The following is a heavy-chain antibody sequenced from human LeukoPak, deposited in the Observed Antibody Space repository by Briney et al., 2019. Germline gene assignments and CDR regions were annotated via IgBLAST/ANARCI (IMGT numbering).Heavy chain of an antibody. CDR3: ARGDWQQLASYYYYYMDV. V-gene: IGHV3-11*01. Sequence: PGGSLRLSCAASGFTFSDYYMSWIRQAPGKGLEWVSYISSSGSTIYYADSVKGRFTISRDNAKNSLYLQMNSLRAEDTAVYYCARGDWQQLASYYYYYMDVWGKGTTVTISS. CDR1: GFTFSDYY. D-gene: IGHD6-13*01. CDR2: ISSSGSTI. J-gene: IGHJ6*03.